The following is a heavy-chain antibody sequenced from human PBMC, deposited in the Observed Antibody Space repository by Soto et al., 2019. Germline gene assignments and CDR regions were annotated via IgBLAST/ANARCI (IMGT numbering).Heavy chain of an antibody. CDR2: IIPILGIA. V-gene: IGHV1-69*02. Sequence: QVQLVQSGAEVKKPGSSVKVSCKASGGTFSSYTISWVRQAPGQGLEWMGRIIPILGIANYAQKFQGRVTITADKSTSTAYMELSSLRAEDTAVYYCARWQDYCSSTSCHKGFDPWGQGTLVTVSS. CDR1: GGTFSSYT. CDR3: ARWQDYCSSTSCHKGFDP. J-gene: IGHJ5*02. D-gene: IGHD2-2*02.